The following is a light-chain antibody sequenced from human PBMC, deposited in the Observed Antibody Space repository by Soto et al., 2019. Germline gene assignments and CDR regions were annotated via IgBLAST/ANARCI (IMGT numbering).Light chain of an antibody. J-gene: IGLJ1*01. Sequence: QSVLTQPPSVSGAPGQRVTVSCTVISSNIGADYDVHWYRQLPGAAPNLLITGNSYRPSGVPDRFSGSKYGTSAYLAITGLQAEDEADYYCYSYDRSLSHNYVFGTGTKVTVL. CDR2: GNS. CDR1: SSNIGADYD. CDR3: YSYDRSLSHNYV. V-gene: IGLV1-40*01.